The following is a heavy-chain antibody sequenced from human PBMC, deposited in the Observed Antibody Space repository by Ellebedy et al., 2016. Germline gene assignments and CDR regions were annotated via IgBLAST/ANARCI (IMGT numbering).Heavy chain of an antibody. D-gene: IGHD7-27*01. Sequence: SETLSLTCAVSGGSISSSYWTWIRQPPGKALEWIGYFYYSGNTNYSPSLKSRVSISVESSKNQISLNLRSVTAADSGVYYCARHLGTPGPWDPFDLWGQGTMVTVSS. V-gene: IGHV4-59*08. J-gene: IGHJ3*01. CDR2: FYYSGNT. CDR1: GGSISSSY. CDR3: ARHLGTPGPWDPFDL.